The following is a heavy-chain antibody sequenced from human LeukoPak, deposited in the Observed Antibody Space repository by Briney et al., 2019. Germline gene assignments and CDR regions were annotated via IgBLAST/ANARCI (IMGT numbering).Heavy chain of an antibody. D-gene: IGHD3-22*01. CDR3: AQRGVVIRVILVGFHKEAYYFDS. CDR1: GITLSNYG. CDR2: ISDSGGST. J-gene: IGHJ4*02. V-gene: IGHV3-23*01. Sequence: GGSLRLSCAVSGITLSNYGRSWVRQAPGKGLEWVAGISDSGGSTNYADSVKGRFTISRDNPKNTLYLQMNSLRAEDTAVYFCAQRGVVIRVILVGFHKEAYYFDSWGQGALVTVSS.